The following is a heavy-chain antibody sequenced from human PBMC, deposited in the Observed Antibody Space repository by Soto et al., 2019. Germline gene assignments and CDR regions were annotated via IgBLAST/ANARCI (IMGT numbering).Heavy chain of an antibody. J-gene: IGHJ4*02. D-gene: IGHD3-10*01. CDR1: GYTFSNFS. CDR2: INAGNWNT. CDR3: ARVKIAIFGSEAF. Sequence: ASVKVSCKASGYTFSNFSMHWVRQAPGQRLEWMGWINAGNWNTKYAQKFQGRITITTDTSASTAYMELSSLRSDDTAVYYCARVKIAIFGSEAFWGQGTLVTVSS. V-gene: IGHV1-3*01.